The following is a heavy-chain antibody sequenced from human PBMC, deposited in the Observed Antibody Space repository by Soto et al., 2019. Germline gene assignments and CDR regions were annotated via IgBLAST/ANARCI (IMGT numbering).Heavy chain of an antibody. CDR2: SSNSGTFA. V-gene: IGHV3-11*06. J-gene: IGHJ4*02. D-gene: IGHD1-1*01. CDR3: ARPGDNFNVLDY. Sequence: KPGGSLRLSCAASGFTFSDYYMSWVRQAPGRGLEWISYSSNSGTFARYATSVKGRFSISKDNANNSLYLEMNSLRVEDTAVYYCARPGDNFNVLDYWGQGTPVTVSS. CDR1: GFTFSDYY.